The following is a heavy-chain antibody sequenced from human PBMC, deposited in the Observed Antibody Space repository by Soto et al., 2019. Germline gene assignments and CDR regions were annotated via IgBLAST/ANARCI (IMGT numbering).Heavy chain of an antibody. CDR3: ARLGYCSSTSCYAPYYYYGMDV. CDR2: ISSSSSYI. D-gene: IGHD2-2*01. CDR1: GFTFSSYS. Sequence: EVQLVESGGGLVKPGGSLRLSCAASGFTFSSYSMNWVRQAPGKGLEWVSSISSSSSYIYYADSVKGRFTISRDNAKNSLYLQMNSLRAEDTAVYYCARLGYCSSTSCYAPYYYYGMDVWGQGTTVTVSS. V-gene: IGHV3-21*01. J-gene: IGHJ6*02.